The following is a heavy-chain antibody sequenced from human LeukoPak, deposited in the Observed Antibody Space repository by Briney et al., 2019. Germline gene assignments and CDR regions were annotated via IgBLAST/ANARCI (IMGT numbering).Heavy chain of an antibody. CDR2: ISYDGNNK. D-gene: IGHD3-16*01. V-gene: IGHV3-30*03. CDR3: ASGAYPGGSY. Sequence: GGSLRLCCAASGFTFSSYGMHWVRQAPGKGLEWVAVISYDGNNKYYADSVKGRFTISRDNTKNTLYLQMNSLRAEDTAVYYCASGAYPGGSYWGQGTLVTVSS. CDR1: GFTFSSYG. J-gene: IGHJ4*02.